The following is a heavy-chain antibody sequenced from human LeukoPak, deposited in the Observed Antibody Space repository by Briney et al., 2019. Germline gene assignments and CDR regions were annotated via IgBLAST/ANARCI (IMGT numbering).Heavy chain of an antibody. J-gene: IGHJ2*01. V-gene: IGHV4-39*01. CDR1: GGSISSSSYY. Sequence: SQTLSLTCTVSGGSISSSSYYWGWIRQPPGKGLEWIGSIYYSGSTYYNPSLKSRVTISVDTSKNQFSLKLSSVTAADTAVYYCARSTAMVNWYFDLWGRGTLVTVSS. CDR2: IYYSGST. CDR3: ARSTAMVNWYFDL. D-gene: IGHD5-18*01.